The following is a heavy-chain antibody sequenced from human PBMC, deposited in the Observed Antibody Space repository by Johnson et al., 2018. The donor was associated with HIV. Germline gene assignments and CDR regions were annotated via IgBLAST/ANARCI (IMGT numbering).Heavy chain of an antibody. D-gene: IGHD6-6*01. Sequence: VLLVESGGGVVQPGGSLRLSCAASGFSFSNTWMSWVRQAPGKGLEWVANIKRDGSETYYGDSVKGRFTISRDNAKNSLYLQMNRLRAEDTAVYYCARAERSSSGVDAFDIWGQGTMVTVSS. CDR2: IKRDGSET. CDR3: ARAERSSSGVDAFDI. V-gene: IGHV3-7*02. CDR1: GFSFSNTW. J-gene: IGHJ3*02.